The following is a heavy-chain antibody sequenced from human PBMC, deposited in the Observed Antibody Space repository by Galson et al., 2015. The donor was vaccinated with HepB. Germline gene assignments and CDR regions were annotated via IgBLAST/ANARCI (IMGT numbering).Heavy chain of an antibody. CDR3: ARQERYYYGMDV. CDR2: INAGNGNT. J-gene: IGHJ6*02. Sequence: SCKASGYTFTSYAMHWVRQAPGQRLEWMGWINAGNGNTKYSQKFQGRVTITRDTSASTAYMELSSLRSEDTAVYYCARQERYYYGMDVWGQGTTVTVSS. D-gene: IGHD1-1*01. V-gene: IGHV1-3*01. CDR1: GYTFTSYA.